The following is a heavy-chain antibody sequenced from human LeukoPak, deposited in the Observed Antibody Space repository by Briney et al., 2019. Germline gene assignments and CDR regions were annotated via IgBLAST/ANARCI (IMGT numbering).Heavy chain of an antibody. D-gene: IGHD6-13*01. V-gene: IGHV4-59*01. CDR1: GGSISPYY. Sequence: PSETLSLTCTIAGGSISPYYWSWSRQPPGKGLEWIGYIYYSGSTNYNPSLKSRVTISVDTSKNQFSLKLSSVTAADTAVYYCARQEKRIIWYHWFDPWGQGTLVTVSS. J-gene: IGHJ5*02. CDR2: IYYSGST. CDR3: ARQEKRIIWYHWFDP.